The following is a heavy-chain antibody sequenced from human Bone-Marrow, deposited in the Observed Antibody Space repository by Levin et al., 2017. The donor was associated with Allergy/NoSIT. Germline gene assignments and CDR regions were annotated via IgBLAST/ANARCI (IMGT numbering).Heavy chain of an antibody. J-gene: IGHJ4*02. CDR3: ARGVATSDDY. V-gene: IGHV3-7*01. CDR1: GFTFTSYW. Sequence: GESLKISCAASGFTFTSYWMSWLRQVPGKGLEWVAHIKQDGSEQYYVDSVKGRFTISRDNAKNSLFLQMNSLRIEETAMFYCARGVATSDDYWGQGTLVIVSS. CDR2: IKQDGSEQ.